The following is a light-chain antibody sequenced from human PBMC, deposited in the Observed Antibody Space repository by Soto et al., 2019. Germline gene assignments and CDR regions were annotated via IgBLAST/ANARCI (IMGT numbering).Light chain of an antibody. CDR3: QQFSSYPLT. V-gene: IGKV3-20*01. CDR1: QSLTSDY. Sequence: IVLTQSPGTLSLSPWERATLSCRASQSLTSDYLAWYQQKPGQAPRLLIYDASSRATGIPDRFSGGGSGTDFTLTISRLEPEDFAVYYCQQFSSYPLTFGGGTKVDIK. J-gene: IGKJ4*01. CDR2: DAS.